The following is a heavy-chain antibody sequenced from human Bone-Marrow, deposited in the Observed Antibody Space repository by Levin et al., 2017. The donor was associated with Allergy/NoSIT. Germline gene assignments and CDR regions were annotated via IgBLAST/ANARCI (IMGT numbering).Heavy chain of an antibody. Sequence: SETLSLTCAVYGGSFGGYYWSWLRQPPGKSLEWIGEVNHRGSTTYNPSLKSRATISVDTSTNQFSVKLNSVPAADTAVYFCAVFSLRYGAFDIWGQGTMVTVSS. V-gene: IGHV4-34*01. CDR3: AVFSLRYGAFDI. CDR1: GGSFGGYY. J-gene: IGHJ3*02. CDR2: VNHRGST. D-gene: IGHD4-17*01.